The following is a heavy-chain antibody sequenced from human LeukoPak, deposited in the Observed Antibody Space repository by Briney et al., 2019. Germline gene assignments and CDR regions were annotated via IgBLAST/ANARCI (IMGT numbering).Heavy chain of an antibody. CDR2: LNPNSGGT. J-gene: IGHJ4*02. D-gene: IGHD2-15*01. V-gene: IGHV1-2*06. Sequence: ASVKVSRKASGYTFTVYYIHWVRQAPGQGLEWMGRLNPNSGGTNYAQKFQDRVTMTRDTSTRTAYMELSRLRSDDTAVYYCARSGSGDFWGQGTLVTVSS. CDR3: ARSGSGDF. CDR1: GYTFTVYY.